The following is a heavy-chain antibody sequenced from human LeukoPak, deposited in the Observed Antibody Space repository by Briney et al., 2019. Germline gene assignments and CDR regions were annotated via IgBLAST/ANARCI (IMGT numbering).Heavy chain of an antibody. J-gene: IGHJ4*02. D-gene: IGHD1-26*01. CDR2: IYYSGST. V-gene: IGHV4-39*07. CDR1: GGSISSSGYY. CDR3: ARDQGGTYHSYYFDY. Sequence: SETLSLTCIVSGGSISSSGYYWGWIRQPPGKGLEWIGSIYYSGSTYYNPSLKSRVTISVDTSKNQFSLKLSSVTAADTAVYYCARDQGGTYHSYYFDYWGQGTLVTVSS.